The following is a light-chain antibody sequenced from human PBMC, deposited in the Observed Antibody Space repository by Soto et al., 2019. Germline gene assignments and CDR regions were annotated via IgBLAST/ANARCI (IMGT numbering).Light chain of an antibody. J-gene: IGKJ5*01. CDR2: DAS. CDR3: QQFDSVPIT. V-gene: IGKV1-33*01. Sequence: DIQMTQSPSSLSASVGDRVTITCQASQDINNYLNWYQQKPGKAPKLLIYDASKYKVGVPSRFSGSGSRTHFTFTITSLQPEDIATYYCQQFDSVPITFGQGTRLEIK. CDR1: QDINNY.